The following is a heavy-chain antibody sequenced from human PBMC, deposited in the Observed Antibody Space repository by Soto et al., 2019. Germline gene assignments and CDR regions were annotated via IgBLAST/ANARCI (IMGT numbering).Heavy chain of an antibody. D-gene: IGHD2-2*01. CDR2: IIPIFGTA. CDR3: ARDRCSSTSCWNYGMDV. V-gene: IGHV1-69*01. Sequence: QVQLVQSGAEVKKPGSSVKVSCKASGGTFSSYAISWVRQAPGQGLEWMGGIIPIFGTANYAQKFQGRVTITADESTSTAYMELSSLRSEETAVYYCARDRCSSTSCWNYGMDVWGQGTTVTVSS. CDR1: GGTFSSYA. J-gene: IGHJ6*01.